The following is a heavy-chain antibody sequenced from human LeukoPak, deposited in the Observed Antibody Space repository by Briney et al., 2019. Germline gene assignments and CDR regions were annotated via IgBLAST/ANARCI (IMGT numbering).Heavy chain of an antibody. CDR2: ISGSGGSS. J-gene: IGHJ4*02. CDR1: GFTFSSYA. V-gene: IGHV3-23*01. D-gene: IGHD6-13*01. CDR3: AREFSWYRD. Sequence: QSGGSLRLSCAASGFTFSSYAMSWVRQAPGKGLEWVSAISGSGGSSNYADSVKGRFTISRDNSKNTLYLQMNSLRAEDTAVYYCAREFSWYRDWGQGTLVTVSS.